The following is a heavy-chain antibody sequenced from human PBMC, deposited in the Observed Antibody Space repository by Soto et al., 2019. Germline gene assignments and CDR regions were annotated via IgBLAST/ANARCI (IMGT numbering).Heavy chain of an antibody. V-gene: IGHV3-23*01. D-gene: IGHD6-6*01. CDR1: GFTFSSYA. Sequence: EVQLLESGGGLVQPGGSLRHSCAASGFTFSSYAMSWVRQAPGKGLEWVSAISGSGGSTYYADSVKGRFTISRDNSKNTLYLQMNSLRAEDTAVYYCAKQLVGGLYYYYYMDVWGKGTTVTVSS. CDR2: ISGSGGST. CDR3: AKQLVGGLYYYYYMDV. J-gene: IGHJ6*03.